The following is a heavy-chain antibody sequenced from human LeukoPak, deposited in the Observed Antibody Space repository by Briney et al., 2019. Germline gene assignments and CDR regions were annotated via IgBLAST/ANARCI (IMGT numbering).Heavy chain of an antibody. J-gene: IGHJ6*02. D-gene: IGHD5-18*01. V-gene: IGHV3-30*03. CDR3: ARDLGYSYGPKRIYYYGMDV. CDR2: ISYDGSNK. Sequence: GGSLRLSCAASGFTFSSYGMHWVRQAPGKGLEWVAVISYDGSNKYYADSVKGRFTISRDNSKNTLYLQMNSLRAEDTAVYYCARDLGYSYGPKRIYYYGMDVWGQGTTVTVSS. CDR1: GFTFSSYG.